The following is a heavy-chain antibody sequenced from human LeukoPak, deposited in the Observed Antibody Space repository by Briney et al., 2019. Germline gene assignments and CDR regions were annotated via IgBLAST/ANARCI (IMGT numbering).Heavy chain of an antibody. V-gene: IGHV4-59*12. CDR1: GDSITIYY. CDR2: IDHTGST. CDR3: ARDRYYYDSSGYYYGWFDP. D-gene: IGHD3-22*01. J-gene: IGHJ5*02. Sequence: SETLSLTCTVSGDSITIYYWSWIRQPPGKGLEWIGYIDHTGSTNYNPSLNSRVTISRDTSKNLFSLKLSSVTAADTAVYYCARDRYYYDSSGYYYGWFDPWGQGTLVTVSS.